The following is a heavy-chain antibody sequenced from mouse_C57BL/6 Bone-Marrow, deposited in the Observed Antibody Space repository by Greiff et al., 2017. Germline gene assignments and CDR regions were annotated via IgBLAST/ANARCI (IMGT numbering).Heavy chain of an antibody. CDR2: IHPNSGSN. V-gene: IGHV1-64*01. J-gene: IGHJ3*01. D-gene: IGHD1-1*01. CDR3: ARSAFITTAVAGGFAY. Sequence: QVQLQQPGAELVKPGASVKLSCKASGYTFTSYWMHWVKQRPGQGLEWIGMIHPNSGSNNYNEKFKSKATLTVDKSSSTAYMQLSSLTSEDSAVYYCARSAFITTAVAGGFAYWGQGTLVTVSA. CDR1: GYTFTSYW.